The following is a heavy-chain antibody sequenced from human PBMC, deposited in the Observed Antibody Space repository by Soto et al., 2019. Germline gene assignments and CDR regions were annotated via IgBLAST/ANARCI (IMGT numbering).Heavy chain of an antibody. CDR1: GGSISSVGNY. V-gene: IGHV4-31*03. Sequence: QVRLQESGPGLVEPSQILSLTCTVSGGSISSVGNYWSWIRQQPGKGLEWIGQIYYSGNTYCTPSLKSRVSFSVNTFKSQFSLRLTSLTAADTAMYDCARVNCSGGNCDHFDYWGQGARVTVSS. CDR3: ARVNCSGGNCDHFDY. CDR2: IYYSGNT. D-gene: IGHD2-15*01. J-gene: IGHJ4*02.